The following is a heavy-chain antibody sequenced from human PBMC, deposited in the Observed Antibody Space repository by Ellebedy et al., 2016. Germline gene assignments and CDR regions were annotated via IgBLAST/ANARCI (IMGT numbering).Heavy chain of an antibody. Sequence: GGSLRLSCAASGFTFSSYAMHWVRQAPGKGLEWVAVISYDGSNKYYADSVKGRFTISRDNSKNTLYLQMNSLRAEDTAVYYCARGHYDSFDWLLYAYWGQGTLVTVSS. CDR3: ARGHYDSFDWLLYAY. D-gene: IGHD3-9*01. CDR2: ISYDGSNK. V-gene: IGHV3-30*04. CDR1: GFTFSSYA. J-gene: IGHJ4*02.